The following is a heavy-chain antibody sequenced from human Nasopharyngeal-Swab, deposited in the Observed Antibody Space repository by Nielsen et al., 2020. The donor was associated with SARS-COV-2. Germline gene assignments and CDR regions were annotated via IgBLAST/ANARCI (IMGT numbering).Heavy chain of an antibody. CDR1: GGSISSSSYY. J-gene: IGHJ6*02. CDR3: ARLNWNKHYYYGMDV. D-gene: IGHD1/OR15-1a*01. Sequence: SETLSLTCTVSGGSISSSSYYWGWIRQPPGKGLEWIGSIYYSGSTYYNPSLKSRVTISVDTSKNQFSLKLSSVTAADTAVYYCARLNWNKHYYYGMDVWGQGTTVTVSS. V-gene: IGHV4-39*07. CDR2: IYYSGST.